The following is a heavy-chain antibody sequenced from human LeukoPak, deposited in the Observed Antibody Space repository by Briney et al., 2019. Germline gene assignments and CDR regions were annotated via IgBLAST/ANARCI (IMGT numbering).Heavy chain of an antibody. CDR3: ARHSPPDYYGSGSYRGLDY. D-gene: IGHD3-10*01. Sequence: GGSLRLSCAASGFTFSSYSMTWVRQAPGKGLEWVSSISSSSSYIYYADSVKGRFTISRDNAKNSLYLQMNSLRAEDTAVYYCARHSPPDYYGSGSYRGLDYWGQGTLVTVSS. CDR1: GFTFSSYS. J-gene: IGHJ4*02. V-gene: IGHV3-21*01. CDR2: ISSSSSYI.